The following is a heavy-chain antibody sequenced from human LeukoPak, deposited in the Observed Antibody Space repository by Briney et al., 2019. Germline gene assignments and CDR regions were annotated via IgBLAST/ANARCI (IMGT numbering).Heavy chain of an antibody. Sequence: PGGSLRLSCAASGFTFSDYYMSWIRQAPGKGLEWVGRNKSKTDGGTTDYAAPVKGRFSISRDDSKNTLYLQVNSLKTEDTAVYYCTTVAAAGMTDYWGQGTLVTVSS. J-gene: IGHJ4*02. D-gene: IGHD6-13*01. V-gene: IGHV3-15*01. CDR1: GFTFSDYY. CDR3: TTVAAAGMTDY. CDR2: NKSKTDGGTT.